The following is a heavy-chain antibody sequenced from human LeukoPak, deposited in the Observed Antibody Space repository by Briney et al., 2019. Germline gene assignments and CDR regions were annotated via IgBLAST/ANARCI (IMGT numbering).Heavy chain of an antibody. Sequence: GGSLRLSCAASGFTVSSNYISWVRQAPGKGLEWVSAIYRGGSTYYADSVKGRFTVSRDNSKNTLYLQMNSLRVEDTAVYYCAREIYCSASSCTGGVFDIWGLGTIVTVSS. J-gene: IGHJ3*02. D-gene: IGHD2-15*01. CDR1: GFTVSSNY. CDR3: AREIYCSASSCTGGVFDI. CDR2: IYRGGST. V-gene: IGHV3-53*01.